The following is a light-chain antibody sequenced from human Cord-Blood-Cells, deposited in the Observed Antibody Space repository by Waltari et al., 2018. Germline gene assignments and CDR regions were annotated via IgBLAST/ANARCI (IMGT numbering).Light chain of an antibody. V-gene: IGKV3-15*01. CDR2: GAS. CDR1: QSVSSN. CDR3: QQYNNWPLT. J-gene: IGKJ4*01. Sequence: EIVMTQSPATLSVSPGERATLSCRASQSVSSNLAWYQQKPGQALRLLIYGASTRATGIPARFSGSGSGTEFTLTISSLQSEDFAVYYCQQYNNWPLTFGGGTKVE.